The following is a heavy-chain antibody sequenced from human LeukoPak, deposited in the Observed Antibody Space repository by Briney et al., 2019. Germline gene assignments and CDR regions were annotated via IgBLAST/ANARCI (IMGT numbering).Heavy chain of an antibody. J-gene: IGHJ6*02. CDR3: VEGESSGYSYYYYGMDV. Sequence: SETLSLTCTVSGGSISSGSYYWSWIRQPAGKGLEWIGRIYTSGSTNYNPSLKSRVTISVDTSKNQFSLKLSSVTAADTAVYYCVEGESSGYSYYYYGMDVWGQGTTVTVSS. V-gene: IGHV4-61*02. CDR1: GGSISSGSYY. D-gene: IGHD3-22*01. CDR2: IYTSGST.